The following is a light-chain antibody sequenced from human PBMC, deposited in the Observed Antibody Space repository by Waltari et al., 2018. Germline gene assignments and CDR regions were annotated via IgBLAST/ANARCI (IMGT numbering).Light chain of an antibody. CDR1: RRDVGGYNY. J-gene: IGLJ1*01. V-gene: IGLV2-14*01. Sequence: QSALTQPASVSGSPGQSITISCTGTRRDVGGYNYVSWYQQHPGKAPKLMIYDVFNRPSGISNLFSGSNSGNTASLTISGLQTEDEGDYYCSSYTSTSTYVFGTGTKVTVL. CDR3: SSYTSTSTYV. CDR2: DVF.